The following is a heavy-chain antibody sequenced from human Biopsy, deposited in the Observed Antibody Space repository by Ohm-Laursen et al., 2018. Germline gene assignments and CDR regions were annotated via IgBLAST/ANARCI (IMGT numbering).Heavy chain of an antibody. Sequence: GTLSLTCAVYGGSFSGYYWSWIRQPPGKGLEWIGEINHSGSTNYNSSLKSRVTISVDTSKNQFSLKLSSVTAEDTAVYYCARGRLRAVARFDYWGQGTLVTGSS. CDR1: GGSFSGYY. CDR2: INHSGST. D-gene: IGHD6-19*01. CDR3: ARGRLRAVARFDY. V-gene: IGHV4-34*01. J-gene: IGHJ4*02.